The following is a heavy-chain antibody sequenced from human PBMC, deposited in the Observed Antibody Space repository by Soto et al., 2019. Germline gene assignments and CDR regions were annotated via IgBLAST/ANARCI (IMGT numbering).Heavy chain of an antibody. J-gene: IGHJ3*01. D-gene: IGHD3-10*01. Sequence: QVQLQESGPGLVKPSETLSLTCTVSSDSRSSHKWSWIRQPPGKGLEWIGYIDNGGGTRSNPSLTSRVTSSGDTSTLQFALKLRTLTAADTAVYCCVRLGFGVPNSLVHVWGQGTMVTVSS. V-gene: IGHV4-59*08. CDR1: SDSRSSHK. CDR2: IDNGGGT. CDR3: VRLGFGVPNSLVHV.